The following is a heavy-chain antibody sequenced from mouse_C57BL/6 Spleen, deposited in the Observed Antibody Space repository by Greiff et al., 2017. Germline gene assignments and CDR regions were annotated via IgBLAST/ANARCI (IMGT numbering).Heavy chain of an antibody. V-gene: IGHV1-55*01. Sequence: QVQLQQPGAELVKPGASVKMSCKASGYTFTSYWITWVKQRPGQGLEWIGDIYPGSGSTNYNEKFTGTAIQPADKSSSTAYMELRSLTSEDSAVYYGTRRGAAQAWFAYWGQRTLVTVSA. CDR3: TRRGAAQAWFAY. CDR1: GYTFTSYW. CDR2: IYPGSGST. D-gene: IGHD3-2*02. J-gene: IGHJ3*01.